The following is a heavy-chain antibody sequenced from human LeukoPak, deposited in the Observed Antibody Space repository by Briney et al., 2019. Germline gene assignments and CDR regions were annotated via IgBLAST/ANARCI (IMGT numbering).Heavy chain of an antibody. CDR2: ISSTSTSI. CDR1: GFTFSSHT. J-gene: IGHJ3*01. V-gene: IGHV3-21*01. Sequence: GGSLRLSCAASGFTFSSHTMNWVRQAPGKGLEWVSSISSTSTSIYHADSVKGRFTISRDNTKNSLYLQMDSLRAEDTAVYYCARSFRAFDFWAQGTMVTVSS. CDR3: ARSFRAFDF.